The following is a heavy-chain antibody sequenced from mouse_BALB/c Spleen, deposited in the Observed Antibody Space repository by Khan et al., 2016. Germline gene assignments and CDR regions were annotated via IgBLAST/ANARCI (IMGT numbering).Heavy chain of an antibody. CDR1: GFNIKDTY. CDR3: SRSSLEWFAY. Sequence: VQLQQSGAELVKPGASVKLSCTASGFNIKDTYMHWVKQRPEQGLEWIGRIDPANGNTKYDPKFQGKATITADTSSNTAYLKLSSLTSENTAVCYCSRSSLEWFAYWGQGTLVTVSA. V-gene: IGHV14-3*02. D-gene: IGHD3-1*01. J-gene: IGHJ3*01. CDR2: IDPANGNT.